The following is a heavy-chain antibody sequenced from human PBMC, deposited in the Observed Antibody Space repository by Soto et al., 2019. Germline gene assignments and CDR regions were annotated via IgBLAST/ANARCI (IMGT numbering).Heavy chain of an antibody. CDR2: ITSGLTA. CDR3: ARDTSHGVCVGGLDS. Sequence: PRLSCAASGFSFGGYNMNWVRQAPGKGLEWVSHITSGLTAHYADFVQGRFTISRDNAKNSLYLEMNDLRDEDTAVYYCARDTSHGVCVGGLDSWGQGTLVTVSS. V-gene: IGHV3-48*02. D-gene: IGHD3-16*01. CDR1: GFSFGGYN. J-gene: IGHJ4*02.